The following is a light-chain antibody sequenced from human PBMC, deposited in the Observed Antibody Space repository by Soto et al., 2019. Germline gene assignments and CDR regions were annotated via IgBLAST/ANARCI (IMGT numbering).Light chain of an antibody. CDR1: QSIRNY. J-gene: IGKJ1*01. CDR3: QPTYSSPPGA. CDR2: TAS. V-gene: IGKV1-39*01. Sequence: IKMTQSPSSLSASVGDRVTITCRESQSIRNYLNWYQQKPGQAPKVLIYTASSLQSGAPSRFSGSGSGTHFTLSIGSLQPEDFAIYYCQPTYSSPPGAFGQGTKAAIK.